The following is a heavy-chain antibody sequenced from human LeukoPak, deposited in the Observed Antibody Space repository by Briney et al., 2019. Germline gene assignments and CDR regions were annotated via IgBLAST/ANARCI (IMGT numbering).Heavy chain of an antibody. Sequence: PSETLSLTCTVSGGSISSSSYYWGWIRQPPGKGLEWIGSIYHSGSTYYNPSLKSRVTISVDTSKNQFSLKLSSVTAADTAVYYCARESPKLLWFGELLLPYFDYWGQGTLVTVSS. J-gene: IGHJ4*02. D-gene: IGHD3-10*01. CDR1: GGSISSSSYY. CDR3: ARESPKLLWFGELLLPYFDY. V-gene: IGHV4-39*07. CDR2: IYHSGST.